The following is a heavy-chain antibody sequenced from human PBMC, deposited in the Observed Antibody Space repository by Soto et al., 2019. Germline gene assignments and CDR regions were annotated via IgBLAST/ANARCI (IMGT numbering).Heavy chain of an antibody. D-gene: IGHD1-26*01. Sequence: QVQLVESGGGVVQPGRSLRLSCAASGVTFSSHAVHWVRQAPGKGLEWVAVIWYDGSNKYYADSVKGQFTISRDNSKDTLYLKMNTLRVHDTAIYYCARQGHFYRYSKCYYNWFDTWGQGTLFTVS. CDR2: IWYDGSNK. V-gene: IGHV3-33*01. CDR1: GVTFSSHA. J-gene: IGHJ5*02. CDR3: ARQGHFYRYSKCYYNWFDT.